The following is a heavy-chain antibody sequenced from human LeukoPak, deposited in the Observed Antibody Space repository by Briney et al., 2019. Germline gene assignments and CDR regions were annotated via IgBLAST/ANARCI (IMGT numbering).Heavy chain of an antibody. CDR3: ARDQPVVTPLGY. V-gene: IGHV3-53*01. J-gene: IGHJ4*02. D-gene: IGHD4-23*01. Sequence: PGGSLRLSCAASGFTVSNNFMSWVRQAPGKGVELVSLIYSGGTTKYADSVRGRFTISRNNSKNTLYLQMNSLRAEDTAVYYCARDQPVVTPLGYWGQGTLVTVSS. CDR2: IYSGGTT. CDR1: GFTVSNNF.